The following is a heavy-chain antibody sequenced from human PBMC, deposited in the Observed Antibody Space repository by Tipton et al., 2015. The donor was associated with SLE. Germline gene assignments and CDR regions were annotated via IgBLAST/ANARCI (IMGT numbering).Heavy chain of an antibody. J-gene: IGHJ6*03. Sequence: TLSLTCTVSGGSIGSSTYYWGWIRQPPGKGLEWIGSIYYSGSTHYNPSLKSRVTISVDTSKNQFSLKLSSVTAADTAVYYCARGIADYMDVWGKGTTVTVSS. V-gene: IGHV4-39*07. CDR1: GGSIGSSTYY. CDR3: ARGIADYMDV. D-gene: IGHD6-13*01. CDR2: IYYSGST.